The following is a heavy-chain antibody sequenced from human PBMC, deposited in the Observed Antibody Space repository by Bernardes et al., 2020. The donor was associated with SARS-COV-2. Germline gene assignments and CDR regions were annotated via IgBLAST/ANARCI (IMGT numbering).Heavy chain of an antibody. D-gene: IGHD2-2*03. CDR3: ARAEQDKLDMADY. CDR2: ISASGDRT. Sequence: GGSLRLSYAASGFTFSIYGITWVRQPQGRWLEWLSAISASGDRTWYTDSVKGWFSVSRDNSKNTAYLEMNSLRGEDTAVYYCARAEQDKLDMADYWGQGTLVTVSS. V-gene: IGHV3-23*01. J-gene: IGHJ4*02. CDR1: GFTFSIYG.